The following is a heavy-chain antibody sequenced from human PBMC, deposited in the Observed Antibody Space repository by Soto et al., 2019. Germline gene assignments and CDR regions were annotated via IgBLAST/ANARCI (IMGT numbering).Heavy chain of an antibody. J-gene: IGHJ4*02. D-gene: IGHD3-10*01. Sequence: ASVNVSCKASGYTFTSYGISWVRQAPGQGLEWMGWISAYNGNTNYAQKLQGRVTMTTDTSTSTAYMELRSLRSDDTAVYYCARGGVTMVRGVIRPYYFDFCGQRTLVTVSS. CDR3: ARGGVTMVRGVIRPYYFDF. V-gene: IGHV1-18*01. CDR2: ISAYNGNT. CDR1: GYTFTSYG.